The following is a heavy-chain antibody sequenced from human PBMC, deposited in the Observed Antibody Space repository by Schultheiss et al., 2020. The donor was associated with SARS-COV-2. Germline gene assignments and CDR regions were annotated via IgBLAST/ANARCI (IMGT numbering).Heavy chain of an antibody. CDR1: GYSISSGYY. J-gene: IGHJ6*02. CDR3: ASAEGYCSSTSCYKNYYGMDV. CDR2: IYYSGST. D-gene: IGHD2-2*02. V-gene: IGHV4-31*03. Sequence: SETLSLTCTVSGYSISSGYYWGWIRQHPGKGLEWIGYIYYSGSTYYNPSLKSRVTISVDTSKNQFSLKLSSVTAADTAVYYCASAEGYCSSTSCYKNYYGMDVWGQGTTVTVSS.